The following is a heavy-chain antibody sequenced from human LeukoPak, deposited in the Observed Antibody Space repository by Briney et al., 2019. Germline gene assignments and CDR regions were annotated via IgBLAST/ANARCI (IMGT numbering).Heavy chain of an antibody. Sequence: GGSLRLSCVASGYTFSSYSINWVRQAPGTGLEWVSSISVRSNYIYYADSVRGRFSSSRDDARDSLYLQMNSLRAEDTAVYYCVRLRRNSDTSGFYYYYDFWGQGTLVTVSS. CDR3: VRLRRNSDTSGFYYYYDF. D-gene: IGHD3-22*01. CDR2: ISVRSNYI. CDR1: GYTFSSYS. J-gene: IGHJ4*02. V-gene: IGHV3-21*01.